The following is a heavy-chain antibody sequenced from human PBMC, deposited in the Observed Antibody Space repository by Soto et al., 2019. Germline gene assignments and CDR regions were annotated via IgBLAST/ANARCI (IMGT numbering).Heavy chain of an antibody. CDR3: AKNGQPPYYYYGLDV. J-gene: IGHJ6*02. Sequence: ASVKVSCKASGYTFTRYGISWVRQAPGQGLEWMGWISGYNGDANYAQRFQGRVSMTIDTSTTTAYMELRTLTPDDTAVYYCAKNGQPPYYYYGLDVWGHGTTVTVSS. CDR1: GYTFTRYG. D-gene: IGHD2-8*01. V-gene: IGHV1-18*01. CDR2: ISGYNGDA.